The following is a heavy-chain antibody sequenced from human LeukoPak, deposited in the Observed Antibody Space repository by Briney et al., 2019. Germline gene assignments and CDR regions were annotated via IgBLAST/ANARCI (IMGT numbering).Heavy chain of an antibody. D-gene: IGHD3-9*01. CDR2: IYYSGAT. Sequence: SETLSLTCTVSRCSLSSSIFYWVWLRHPPGKALEWIGSIYYSGATYHNPSLKSRITISVDTSTNQFSLKLSSVTAADTAVYYCARLLKYFDSDSWGQGTLVTVS. CDR3: ARLLKYFDSDS. CDR1: RCSLSSSIFY. J-gene: IGHJ4*02. V-gene: IGHV4-39*01.